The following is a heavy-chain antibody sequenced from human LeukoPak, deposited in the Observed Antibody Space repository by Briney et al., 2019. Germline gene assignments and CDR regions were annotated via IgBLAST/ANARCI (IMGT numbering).Heavy chain of an antibody. Sequence: QPGGSLRLSCAASGFTFISYWMSWVRQAPGKGLEWVANIKQDGSEKYYVDSVKGRFSISRDNAKNSLYLQMNSLRAEDTAVYYCARGPPHLYITIFGVVNPRFDYWGQGTLVTVSS. CDR2: IKQDGSEK. CDR1: GFTFISYW. J-gene: IGHJ4*02. V-gene: IGHV3-7*01. D-gene: IGHD3-3*01. CDR3: ARGPPHLYITIFGVVNPRFDY.